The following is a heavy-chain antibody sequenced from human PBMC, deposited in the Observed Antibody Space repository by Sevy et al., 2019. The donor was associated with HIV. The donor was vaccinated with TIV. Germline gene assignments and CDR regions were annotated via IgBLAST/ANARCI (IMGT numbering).Heavy chain of an antibody. CDR2: ISYDGSNK. V-gene: IGHV3-30*18. Sequence: GGSLRLSCAASGFTFNNYGMHWVHQAPGKGLEWVAVISYDGSNKYYADSVKGRFTMSRDNSKNIYLRMNSLRADDTAVYFCAKAVYRDNYYYSGMDVWGQWTTVTVSS. CDR1: GFTFNNYG. J-gene: IGHJ6*02. CDR3: AKAVYRDNYYYSGMDV. D-gene: IGHD3-16*02.